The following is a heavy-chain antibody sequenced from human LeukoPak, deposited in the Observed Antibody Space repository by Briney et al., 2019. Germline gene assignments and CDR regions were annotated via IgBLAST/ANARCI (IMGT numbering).Heavy chain of an antibody. CDR3: ARDTEDIVVVPAAVNWFDP. D-gene: IGHD2-2*01. V-gene: IGHV1-18*04. J-gene: IGHJ5*02. Sequence: ASVKVSCKASGYTFTSYGISWVRQAPGQGLEWMGWISAYNGSTNYAQKLQGRATMTTDTSTSTAYMELRSLRSDDTAVYYCARDTEDIVVVPAAVNWFDPWGQGTLVTVSS. CDR1: GYTFTSYG. CDR2: ISAYNGST.